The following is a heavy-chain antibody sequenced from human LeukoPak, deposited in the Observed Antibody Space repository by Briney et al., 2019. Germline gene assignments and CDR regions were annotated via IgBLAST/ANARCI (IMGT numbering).Heavy chain of an antibody. CDR1: GYTFTGYY. CDR3: ARDFNYSGGVDDRPFQH. J-gene: IGHJ1*01. CDR2: INPNSGGT. V-gene: IGHV1-2*02. D-gene: IGHD2-8*02. Sequence: ASVKVSCKASGYTFTGYYMHWVRQAPGQGLEWMGWINPNSGGTNYAQKFQGRLTMTRDTSISTAYMELSRLRSDDTAVYYCARDFNYSGGVDDRPFQHWGQGTLVTVSS.